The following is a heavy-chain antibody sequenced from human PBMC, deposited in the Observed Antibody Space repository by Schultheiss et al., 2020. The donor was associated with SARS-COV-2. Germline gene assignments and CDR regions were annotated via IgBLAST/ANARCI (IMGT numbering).Heavy chain of an antibody. CDR1: GYTLTELS. Sequence: ASVKVSCKVSGYTLTELSMHWVRQAPGKGLEWMGWMNPNSGNTGYAQKFQGRVTMTRNTSISTAYMELSRLRSDDTAVYYCARLGGTYSSSWYDYWGQGTLVTVSS. CDR3: ARLGGTYSSSWYDY. CDR2: MNPNSGNT. J-gene: IGHJ4*02. V-gene: IGHV1-8*01. D-gene: IGHD6-13*01.